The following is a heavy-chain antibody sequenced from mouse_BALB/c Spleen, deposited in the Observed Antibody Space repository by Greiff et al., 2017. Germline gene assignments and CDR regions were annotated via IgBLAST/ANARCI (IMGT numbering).Heavy chain of an antibody. CDR1: GFSLTSYG. CDR3: ARQEFAY. V-gene: IGHV2-2*01. CDR2: IWSGGST. J-gene: IGHJ3*01. Sequence: VKLMESGPGLVQPSQSLSITCTVSGFSLTSYGVHWVRQSPGKGLEWLGVIWSGGSTDYNAAFISRLSISKDNSKSQVVLKMNSLQTDDTAMYYCARQEFAYWGQGTLVTVSA.